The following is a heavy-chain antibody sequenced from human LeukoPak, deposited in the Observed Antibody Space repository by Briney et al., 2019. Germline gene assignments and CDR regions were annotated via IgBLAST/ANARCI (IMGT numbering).Heavy chain of an antibody. V-gene: IGHV4-34*01. CDR1: GGSFNNYY. CDR3: ASLMLIAVGSDY. CDR2: VNHSGST. D-gene: IGHD3-16*01. Sequence: SETLSLTCAVHGGSFNNYYWSWIRQPPGKGLEWIGEVNHSGSTNYNPSLRSRVTISIDTSKNQFSLQLTSVTAADTAVYYCASLMLIAVGSDYWGQGNLVTVSS. J-gene: IGHJ4*02.